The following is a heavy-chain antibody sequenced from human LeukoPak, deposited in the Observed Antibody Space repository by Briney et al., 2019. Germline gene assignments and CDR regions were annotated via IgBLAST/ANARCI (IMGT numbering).Heavy chain of an antibody. Sequence: GGSLRLSCAASGFTFNSYAMHWVRQAPGKGLERVPVISYDGSNKYYADSVKGRFTISRDNSKNTLYLQMNSLRAEDTAVYYCARDGRITMIVVGYFDYWGQGTLVTVSS. D-gene: IGHD3-22*01. CDR1: GFTFNSYA. CDR3: ARDGRITMIVVGYFDY. J-gene: IGHJ4*02. V-gene: IGHV3-30-3*01. CDR2: ISYDGSNK.